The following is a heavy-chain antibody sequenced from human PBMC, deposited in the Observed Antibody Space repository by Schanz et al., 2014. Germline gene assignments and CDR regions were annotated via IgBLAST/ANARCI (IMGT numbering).Heavy chain of an antibody. V-gene: IGHV3-23*01. J-gene: IGHJ4*02. Sequence: ESGGGVVQPGRSLRLSCAASGFSFSTYAMHWVRQAPGKGLEWVSGISGSGSTTYHADSVKGRFTISRDNSKDTLYLEMNSLRAEDTAVYYCARDGQVFYSSGWYGTYSDHWGQGTLVTISS. CDR3: ARDGQVFYSSGWYGTYSDH. CDR1: GFSFSTYA. CDR2: ISGSGSTT. D-gene: IGHD6-19*01.